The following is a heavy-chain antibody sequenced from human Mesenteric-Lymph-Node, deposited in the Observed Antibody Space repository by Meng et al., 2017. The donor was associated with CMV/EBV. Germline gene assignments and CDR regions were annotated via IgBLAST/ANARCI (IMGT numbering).Heavy chain of an antibody. CDR1: RVVFSSWT. CDR3: ARGRLSGGFRFDY. V-gene: IGHV3-30-3*01. Sequence: ASRVVFSSWTRHCVRQAPGRGLVLLAVILSDGSTTYYAGSMKARFTITRDDSNNTLYLQMDGLRTEDTAVYYCARGRLSGGFRFDYWGQGTLVTVSS. D-gene: IGHD2-15*01. J-gene: IGHJ4*02. CDR2: ILSDGSTT.